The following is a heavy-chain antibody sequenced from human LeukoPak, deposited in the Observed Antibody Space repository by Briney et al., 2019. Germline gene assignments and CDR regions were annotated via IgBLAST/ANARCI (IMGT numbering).Heavy chain of an antibody. V-gene: IGHV3-7*04. CDR2: IKQDGSEK. CDR1: GFTFSYYS. Sequence: GGSLRLSCAASGFTFSYYSMNWVRQAPGKGLEWVANIKQDGSEKYYVDSVKGRFTISRDNAKNSLYLQMNSLRAEDTAVYYCARGTIAAPWGQGTLVTVSS. CDR3: ARGTIAAP. J-gene: IGHJ4*02. D-gene: IGHD6-13*01.